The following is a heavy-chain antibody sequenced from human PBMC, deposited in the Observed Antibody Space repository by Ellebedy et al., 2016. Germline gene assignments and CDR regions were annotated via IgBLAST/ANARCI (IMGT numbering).Heavy chain of an antibody. CDR1: GYTFNSYG. D-gene: IGHD6-6*01. J-gene: IGHJ6*02. CDR2: ISAYNGNT. Sequence: ASVKVSCKASGYTFNSYGISWVRQAPGQGLEWMGWISAYNGNTNYAQKVQGRVTMTTDTSTSTAYMELRSLRYDDTAVYYCARDMGSIAARHGMDVWGQGTTVTVSS. CDR3: ARDMGSIAARHGMDV. V-gene: IGHV1-18*01.